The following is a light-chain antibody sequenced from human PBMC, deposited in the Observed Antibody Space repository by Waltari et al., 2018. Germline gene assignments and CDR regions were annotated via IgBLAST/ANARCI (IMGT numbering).Light chain of an antibody. CDR1: SSNVGKYNL. CDR2: EVT. Sequence: QSALTQPASVSGSPGQSITISCTGTSSNVGKYNLVSWYQQHPGKVPKLMIFEVTKRPSGVSNRFSGSKSGNTASLTISGLQAEDEADYYCCSFTGIISPTVFGGGTKLTVL. V-gene: IGLV2-23*02. J-gene: IGLJ2*01. CDR3: CSFTGIISPTV.